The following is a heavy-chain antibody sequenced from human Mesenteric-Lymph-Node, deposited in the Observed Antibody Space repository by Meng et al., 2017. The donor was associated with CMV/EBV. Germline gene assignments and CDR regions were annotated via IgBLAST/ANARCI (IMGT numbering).Heavy chain of an antibody. J-gene: IGHJ4*02. CDR3: ARVAAAGTGFDY. CDR2: IKQDGSEK. Sequence: GESLKISCAASGFTFSSYSMNWVRQAPGKGLEWVANIKQDGSEKYYVDSVKGRFTISRDNAKNSLYLQMNSLRVDDTALYYCARVAAAGTGFDYWGQGTLVTVSS. V-gene: IGHV3-7*03. D-gene: IGHD6-13*01. CDR1: GFTFSSYS.